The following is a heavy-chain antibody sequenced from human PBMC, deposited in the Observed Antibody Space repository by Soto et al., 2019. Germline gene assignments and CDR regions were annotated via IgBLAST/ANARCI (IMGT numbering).Heavy chain of an antibody. V-gene: IGHV3-7*04. Sequence: EVQLVESGGGLVQPGGSLRLSCAASGFIFSHYWMSWVRKAPGKGLEWVANIKEDGSERYYVDSVKGRFTISRDNAKNSLYLQMNSLRAEDTAVYYCARATGADKEDYWGQGTLVTVSS. CDR1: GFIFSHYW. CDR3: ARATGADKEDY. D-gene: IGHD3-10*01. CDR2: IKEDGSER. J-gene: IGHJ4*02.